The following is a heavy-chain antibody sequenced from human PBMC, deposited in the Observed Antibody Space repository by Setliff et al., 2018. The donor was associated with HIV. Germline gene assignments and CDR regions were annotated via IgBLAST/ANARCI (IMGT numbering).Heavy chain of an antibody. CDR1: GYTFSAYY. Sequence: ASVMVSCKASGYTFSAYYLHWVRRAPGQGLEWMGWINPNSGATNYAHNFQGRVTMTMDTSISTAYMDLSSLTSDDTAVYYCVLASIVSTARWNHWGRGTLVTVSS. CDR3: VLASIVSTARWNH. CDR2: INPNSGAT. D-gene: IGHD1-26*01. J-gene: IGHJ5*02. V-gene: IGHV1-2*02.